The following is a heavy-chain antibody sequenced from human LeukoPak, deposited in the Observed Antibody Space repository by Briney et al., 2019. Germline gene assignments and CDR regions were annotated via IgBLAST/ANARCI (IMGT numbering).Heavy chain of an antibody. V-gene: IGHV3-23*01. CDR1: GFTFSSYA. CDR3: AKDLYYYDSTLYYFDY. CDR2: ISVSGGST. D-gene: IGHD3-22*01. Sequence: GGSLRLSCAASGFTFSSYAMSWVRQPPGKGLEWVSAISVSGGSTYYADSVKGRFTISRDNSKNTLYLQMNSLRAEDTAVYYCAKDLYYYDSTLYYFDYWGQGTLVTVSS. J-gene: IGHJ4*02.